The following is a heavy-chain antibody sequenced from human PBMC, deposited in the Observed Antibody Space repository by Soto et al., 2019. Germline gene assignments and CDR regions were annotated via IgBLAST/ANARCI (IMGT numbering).Heavy chain of an antibody. Sequence: SETLSLTCTFSGGSISSYYWSWIRQPPGKGLEWIGYIYYSESTNYNPSNKSRVTISVDTSKNKISQKLRSETAADTAVYYCARASTYDFWSGPYHNYFDYWGQGTLVTVSS. CDR2: IYYSEST. CDR1: GGSISSYY. D-gene: IGHD3-3*01. CDR3: ARASTYDFWSGPYHNYFDY. V-gene: IGHV4-59*12. J-gene: IGHJ4*02.